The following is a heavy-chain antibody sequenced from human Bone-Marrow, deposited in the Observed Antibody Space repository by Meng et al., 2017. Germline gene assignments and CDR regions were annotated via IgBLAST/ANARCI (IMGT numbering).Heavy chain of an antibody. CDR1: GYTFTGYY. J-gene: IGHJ4*02. V-gene: IGHV1-2*02. Sequence: ASVKVSCKASGYTFTGYYMHWVRQAPGQGLEWMGWINPNSGGTNYAQKFQGRVTMTRDTSISTAYMELSRLRSDDTAVYYCARDLELGGHRTVTGLYFDYWGRGTLVTVSS. CDR3: ARDLELGGHRTVTGLYFDY. D-gene: IGHD4-11*01. CDR2: INPNSGGT.